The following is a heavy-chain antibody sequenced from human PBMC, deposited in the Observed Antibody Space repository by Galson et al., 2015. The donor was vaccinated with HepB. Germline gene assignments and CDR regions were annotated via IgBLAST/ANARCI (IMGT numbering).Heavy chain of an antibody. J-gene: IGHJ4*02. D-gene: IGHD5-12*01. CDR1: GFTFNSYA. V-gene: IGHV3-30*04. CDR3: VKGGGYSAIRGRGGFDS. CDR2: ITYDGTNK. Sequence: SLRLSCAASGFTFNSYAMHWVRQAPGKGLQWVAVITYDGTNKFSARSVKGRFTISRDNSGNTLFLHMNSLRPEDTALYYCVKGGGYSAIRGRGGFDSWGQGALVTVSS.